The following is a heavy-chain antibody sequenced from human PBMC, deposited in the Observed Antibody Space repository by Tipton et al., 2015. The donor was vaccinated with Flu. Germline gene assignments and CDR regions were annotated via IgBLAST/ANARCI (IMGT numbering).Heavy chain of an antibody. CDR3: ARRDFSNYVSDPKNWFDP. J-gene: IGHJ5*02. CDR1: GYPVADDYF. V-gene: IGHV4-38-2*01. Sequence: TLSLTCSVSGYPVADDYFWGWIRQPPGKGLEWIATIHRYGTTYYNPSLKSRVTISIDTSRNQFSLEMRSVTAADMAVYYCARRDFSNYVSDPKNWFDPWGQGTLVTVSS. CDR2: IHRYGTT. D-gene: IGHD4-11*01.